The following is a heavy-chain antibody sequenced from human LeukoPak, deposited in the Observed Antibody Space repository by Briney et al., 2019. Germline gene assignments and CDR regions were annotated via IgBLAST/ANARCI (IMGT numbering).Heavy chain of an antibody. CDR1: GFTFSSYW. CDR2: INSDGSST. CDR3: ARRIAVAGNFDY. Sequence: GGSLRLSCAASGFTFSSYWMLWVRQAPGKGLVWVSRINSDGSSTSYADSVKGRFTISRDNAKNTLYLQMNSLRAEDTAVYYCARRIAVAGNFDYWGQGTLVTVSS. J-gene: IGHJ4*02. D-gene: IGHD6-19*01. V-gene: IGHV3-74*01.